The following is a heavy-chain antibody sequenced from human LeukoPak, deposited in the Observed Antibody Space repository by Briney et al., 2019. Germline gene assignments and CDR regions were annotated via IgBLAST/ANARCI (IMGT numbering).Heavy chain of an antibody. J-gene: IGHJ4*02. V-gene: IGHV1-2*02. Sequence: ASVKVSCKASGYTFTGKFIHWVRQAPGQGLEWMGWIDPDSGGTDYAQKFRGRVTMTRDTSTSTAYMDLSSLISDDTAVYYCARDREGLAYFDYWGQGTLVTVSS. CDR2: IDPDSGGT. D-gene: IGHD3/OR15-3a*01. CDR3: ARDREGLAYFDY. CDR1: GYTFTGKF.